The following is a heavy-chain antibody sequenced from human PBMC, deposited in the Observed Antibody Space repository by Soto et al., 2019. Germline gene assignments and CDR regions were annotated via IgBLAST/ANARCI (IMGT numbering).Heavy chain of an antibody. J-gene: IGHJ4*02. D-gene: IGHD1-1*01. Sequence: PGGSLRLSCEASGFALSPYWMSWVRQAPGKGLEWVASINQDGSVKHYVDSVRGRFTISRDNAKNSLFLQMNSLSAEDTAVYYCARLTEAVTTFVYWGQGTPVTV. CDR2: INQDGSVK. V-gene: IGHV3-7*03. CDR3: ARLTEAVTTFVY. CDR1: GFALSPYW.